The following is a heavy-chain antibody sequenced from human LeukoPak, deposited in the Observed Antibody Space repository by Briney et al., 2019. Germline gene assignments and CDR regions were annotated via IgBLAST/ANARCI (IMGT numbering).Heavy chain of an antibody. CDR1: GFTFSNYG. V-gene: IGHV3-33*01. D-gene: IGHD3-10*01. Sequence: GRSLRLSCAASGFTFSNYGIHWVRQAPGKGLEWVAVIWYDGSNKYYADSVKGRFTISRDNSKNTLYLQMNGLRAEDTAVYYCARDGVTMVRGVISYYYGMDVWGQGTTVTVSS. CDR2: IWYDGSNK. J-gene: IGHJ6*02. CDR3: ARDGVTMVRGVISYYYGMDV.